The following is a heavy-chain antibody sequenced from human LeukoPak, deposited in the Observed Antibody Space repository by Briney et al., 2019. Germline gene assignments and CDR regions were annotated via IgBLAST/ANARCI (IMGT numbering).Heavy chain of an antibody. CDR2: INTNTGNP. D-gene: IGHD3-10*01. J-gene: IGHJ6*03. CDR3: ARTSVWSYGLGSYYNERDYYYMDV. Sequence: GASVKVSCKASGYTFTSYAMNWVRQAPGQGLEGMGWINTNTGNPTYAQGFTGRFVFSLDTSVSTAYLQISSLKAEDTAVYYCARTSVWSYGLGSYYNERDYYYMDVWGKGTTVTVSS. CDR1: GYTFTSYA. V-gene: IGHV7-4-1*02.